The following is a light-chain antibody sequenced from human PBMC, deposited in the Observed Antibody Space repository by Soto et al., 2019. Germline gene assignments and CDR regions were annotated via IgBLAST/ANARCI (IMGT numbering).Light chain of an antibody. CDR1: QAISHY. CDR3: QKYDSAPFT. CDR2: GSS. Sequence: DVQMTQSPSPLSASVGDRVTIACRASQAISHYLAWYQQKPGKVPELLIYGSSTLQSGVPSRFSGSGSGTDFTLTISSLQPVDVATYYCQKYDSAPFTFGPGTKVDIK. V-gene: IGKV1-27*01. J-gene: IGKJ3*01.